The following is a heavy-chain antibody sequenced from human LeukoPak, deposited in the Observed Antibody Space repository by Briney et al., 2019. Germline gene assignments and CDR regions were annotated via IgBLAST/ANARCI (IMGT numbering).Heavy chain of an antibody. CDR1: GFTFSSYG. CDR2: IKQDGSEK. J-gene: IGHJ4*02. Sequence: GGSLRLSCAASGFTFSSYGMSWVRQAPGKGLEWVANIKQDGSEKYYVDSVKGRFTISRDNAKNSLYLQMNSLRAEDTAVYYCAREGDYNFDYWGQGTLVTVSS. CDR3: AREGDYNFDY. V-gene: IGHV3-7*01. D-gene: IGHD4-11*01.